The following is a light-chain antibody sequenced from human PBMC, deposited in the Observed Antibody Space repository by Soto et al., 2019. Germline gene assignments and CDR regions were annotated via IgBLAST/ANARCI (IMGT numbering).Light chain of an antibody. Sequence: IEMTQSPSAVSASVGERVTISCLASQGISRSLAWYQQKPGKAPKLLIYAASSLQSGVPSRFSGSGFGTDFTLTISSLQPEDSAIYYCQQADTFPITFGQGTRLEIK. J-gene: IGKJ5*01. V-gene: IGKV1D-12*01. CDR2: AAS. CDR3: QQADTFPIT. CDR1: QGISRS.